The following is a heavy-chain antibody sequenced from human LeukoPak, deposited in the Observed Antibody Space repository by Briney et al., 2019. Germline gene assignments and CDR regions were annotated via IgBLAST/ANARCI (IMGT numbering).Heavy chain of an antibody. CDR3: ARAHYDYVWGSYRYLYYFDY. CDR1: GGSISSYY. CDR2: IYYSGST. V-gene: IGHV4-39*07. J-gene: IGHJ4*02. D-gene: IGHD3-16*02. Sequence: SETLSLTCTVSGGSISSYYWGWIRQPPGKGLEWIGSIYYSGSTYYNPSLKSRVTISVDTSKNQFSLKLSSVTAADTAVYYCARAHYDYVWGSYRYLYYFDYWGQGTLVTVSS.